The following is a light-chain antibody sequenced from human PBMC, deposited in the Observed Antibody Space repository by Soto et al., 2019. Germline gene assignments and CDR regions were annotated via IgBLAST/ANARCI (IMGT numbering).Light chain of an antibody. Sequence: QSVLXQPASVSGSPGQSITISCTGTTSDVGSYDLVSWYQQHPGKAPKIMIYEVSKRPSGDSNRFSGSKSGNTASLTISGLQAEDEADYYCCSYAGGRSPYVFGTGTKVTVL. J-gene: IGLJ1*01. CDR3: CSYAGGRSPYV. CDR2: EVS. CDR1: TSDVGSYDL. V-gene: IGLV2-23*02.